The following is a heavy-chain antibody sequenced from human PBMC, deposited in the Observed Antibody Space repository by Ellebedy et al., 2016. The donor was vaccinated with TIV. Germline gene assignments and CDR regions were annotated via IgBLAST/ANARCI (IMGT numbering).Heavy chain of an antibody. CDR3: ARGRAVAGTFVFDM. D-gene: IGHD6-19*01. CDR2: IFYSGST. J-gene: IGHJ3*02. CDR1: GGSISSGDYY. Sequence: SETLSLTXTVSGGSISSGDYYWNWIRQPPGKGLEWIGYIFYSGSTYYNPSLKSRVVISVDTSKNQFSLRLTSVTAADTAVYYCARGRAVAGTFVFDMWGQGTKVTVSS. V-gene: IGHV4-30-4*01.